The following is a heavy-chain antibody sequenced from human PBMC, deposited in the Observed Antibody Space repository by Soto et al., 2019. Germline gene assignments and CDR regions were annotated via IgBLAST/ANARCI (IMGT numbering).Heavy chain of an antibody. D-gene: IGHD5-12*01. CDR1: GDTFSSYA. CDR3: ARDRLGYSGYDYMSRRKTYYYYYGMDV. J-gene: IGHJ6*02. CDR2: IIPIFGTA. V-gene: IGHV1-69*13. Sequence: GASVKVSCKASGDTFSSYAISWVRQAPGQGLEWMGGIIPIFGTANYAQKFQGRVTITADESTSTACMELSSLRSEDTAVYYCARDRLGYSGYDYMSRRKTYYYYYGMDVWGQGTTVTVSS.